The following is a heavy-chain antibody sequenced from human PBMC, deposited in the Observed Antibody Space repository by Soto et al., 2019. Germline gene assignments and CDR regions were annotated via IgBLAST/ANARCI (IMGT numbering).Heavy chain of an antibody. CDR3: ARGRYSSSLNYGMDV. D-gene: IGHD6-13*01. V-gene: IGHV3-74*01. CDR2: IDDDGSST. Sequence: EVQLVESGGGLVQPGGSLRLSCAASGFIFSKYWMHWARQAPGKGLVWVSRIDDDGSSTSYADSVKGRFTISRDNTKNTLYLQMNSLRDEDTAVYYCARGRYSSSLNYGMDVWGQGTTVTVSS. CDR1: GFIFSKYW. J-gene: IGHJ6*02.